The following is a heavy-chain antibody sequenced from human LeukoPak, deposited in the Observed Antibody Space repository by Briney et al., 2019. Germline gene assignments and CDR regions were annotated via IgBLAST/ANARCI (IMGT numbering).Heavy chain of an antibody. CDR2: IKQDGSEK. J-gene: IGHJ4*02. CDR3: ARGPWELTPDFDY. D-gene: IGHD1-26*01. V-gene: IGHV3-7*01. CDR1: GFTFSSYW. Sequence: PGGPLRLSCAASGFTFSSYWMSWVRQAPGKGLEWVANIKQDGSEKYYVDSVKGRFTISRDNAKNSLYLQMNSLRAEDTAVYYCARGPWELTPDFDYWGQETLVTVSS.